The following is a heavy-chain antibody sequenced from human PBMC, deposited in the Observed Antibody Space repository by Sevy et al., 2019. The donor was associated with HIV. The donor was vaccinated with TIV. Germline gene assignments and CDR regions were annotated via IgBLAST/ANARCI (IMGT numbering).Heavy chain of an antibody. CDR1: GFTFNTYT. CDR3: ARNGDFGKWSDP. CDR2: IDSSSSYI. V-gene: IGHV3-21*01. J-gene: IGHJ5*02. D-gene: IGHD3-10*01. Sequence: GESLKISCAASGFTFNTYTMNWVRQAPGKGLEWVSSIDSSSSYIYYADSVKGRFTISRDNAKNSLYLQMNSLRAEETAVYYCARNGDFGKWSDPWGQGTLVTVSS.